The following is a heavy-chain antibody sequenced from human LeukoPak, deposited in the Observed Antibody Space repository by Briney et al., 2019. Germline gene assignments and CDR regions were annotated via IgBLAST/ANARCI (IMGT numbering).Heavy chain of an antibody. CDR2: IYYSGST. CDR1: GGSISSYY. CDR3: ARLYYYDRNRAFDI. V-gene: IGHV4-59*08. J-gene: IGHJ3*02. D-gene: IGHD3-22*01. Sequence: SETLSLTCTVSGGSISSYYWSWLRQPPGKGLEWIGYIYYSGSTNYNPSLKSRVTISVDTSKNQFSLKLSSVTAADTAVYYCARLYYYDRNRAFDIWGQGTMVTVSS.